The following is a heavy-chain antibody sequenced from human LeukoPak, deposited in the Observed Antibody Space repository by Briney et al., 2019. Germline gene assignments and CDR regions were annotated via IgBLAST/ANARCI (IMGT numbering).Heavy chain of an antibody. Sequence: ASVNVSCKASGGTFSSYAISWVRQAPGQGLEWMGGIIPIFGTANYAQTFQGRVTITADKSTSTAYMELSSLRSEDTAVYYCAREGTYYDILGPFDPWGQGTLVTVSS. CDR2: IIPIFGTA. D-gene: IGHD3-9*01. CDR3: AREGTYYDILGPFDP. J-gene: IGHJ5*02. CDR1: GGTFSSYA. V-gene: IGHV1-69*06.